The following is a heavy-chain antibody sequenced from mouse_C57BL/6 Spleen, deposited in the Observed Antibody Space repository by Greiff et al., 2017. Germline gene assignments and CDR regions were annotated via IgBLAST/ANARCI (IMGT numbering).Heavy chain of an antibody. V-gene: IGHV5-17*01. J-gene: IGHJ4*01. D-gene: IGHD1-2*01. CDR3: ARNGYRAMDY. CDR2: ISSGNSTI. CDR1: GFTFSDYG. Sequence: EVQGVESGGGLVKPGGSLKLSCAASGFTFSDYGMHWVRQAPEKGLEWVAYISSGNSTIYYADTVKGRFTISRDNAKNTLFLQMTSLRSEDTAMYYCARNGYRAMDYWGQGTSVTVSS.